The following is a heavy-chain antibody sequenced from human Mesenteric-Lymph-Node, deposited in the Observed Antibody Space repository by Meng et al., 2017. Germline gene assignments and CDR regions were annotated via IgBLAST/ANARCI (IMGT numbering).Heavy chain of an antibody. V-gene: IGHV4-39*01. D-gene: IGHD4-17*01. CDR1: GGSLDNSDYF. Sequence: QAQLHEPVPGLVKPSQPLSLTFTVSGGSLDNSDYFWDWIRQPPGKGLEWIGSVRYSGTAYYNPSLTSRVTISVDTSKNQFSLNLSSLTAADTAVYYCARHVYGDSYGFWGQGTLVTVSS. CDR3: ARHVYGDSYGF. CDR2: VRYSGTA. J-gene: IGHJ4*02.